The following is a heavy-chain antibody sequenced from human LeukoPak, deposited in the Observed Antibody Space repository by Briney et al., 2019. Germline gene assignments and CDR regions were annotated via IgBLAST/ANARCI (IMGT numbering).Heavy chain of an antibody. CDR3: AKVFPYYDSSGRYFDY. Sequence: PGGSLRLSCVASGLSVSNNYMNWVRQAPGKGLEWVSTITGSGGSTYYADSVKGRFTISRDNSKNMLYLQMNSLRAEDTAVYYCAKVFPYYDSSGRYFDYWGQGTLVTVSS. V-gene: IGHV3-23*01. CDR2: ITGSGGST. CDR1: GLSVSNNY. J-gene: IGHJ4*02. D-gene: IGHD3-22*01.